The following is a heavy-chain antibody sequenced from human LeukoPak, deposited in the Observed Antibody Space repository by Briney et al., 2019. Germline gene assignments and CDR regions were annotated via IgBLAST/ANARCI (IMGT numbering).Heavy chain of an antibody. Sequence: SETLSLTCTVSGDSISSYYWSWIRQPPGKGREWIGYIYYSGSNNYNPSLKSRVTMSVNTSKNQFSLRLSSVTAADTAVYYCARGRWGIAAAGTSYWGQGTLVAVSS. V-gene: IGHV4-59*01. D-gene: IGHD6-13*01. CDR3: ARGRWGIAAAGTSY. CDR2: IYYSGSN. J-gene: IGHJ4*02. CDR1: GDSISSYY.